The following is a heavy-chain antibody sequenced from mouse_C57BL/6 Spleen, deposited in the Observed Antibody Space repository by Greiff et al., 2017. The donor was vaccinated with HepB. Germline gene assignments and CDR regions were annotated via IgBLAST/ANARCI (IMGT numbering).Heavy chain of an antibody. V-gene: IGHV1-64*01. CDR3: ADGYYKGIDV. Sequence: QVQLQQPGAELVKPGASVKLSCKASGYTFTSYWMHWVKPRPGQGREWMGIIHPNSGSTNYNEKFKSKATLTVDKSSSTAYMQRSSLTSEDSAVYYCADGYYKGIDVWGTGTTVTVSS. J-gene: IGHJ1*03. CDR2: IHPNSGST. D-gene: IGHD2-3*01. CDR1: GYTFTSYW.